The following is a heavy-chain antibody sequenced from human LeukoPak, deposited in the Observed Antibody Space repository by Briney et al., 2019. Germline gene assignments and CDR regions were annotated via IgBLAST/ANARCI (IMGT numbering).Heavy chain of an antibody. CDR2: IYSGGST. CDR3: ATQLLSDAFDI. V-gene: IGHV3-66*02. Sequence: GGSLRLSCAASGFTVSSNYMSWVRQAPGKGLEWVSVIYSGGSTYYADSVKGRFTIPRDNSKNTLYLQMNSLRAEDTAVYYCATQLLSDAFDIWGQGTMVTVSS. CDR1: GFTVSSNY. J-gene: IGHJ3*02. D-gene: IGHD2-2*01.